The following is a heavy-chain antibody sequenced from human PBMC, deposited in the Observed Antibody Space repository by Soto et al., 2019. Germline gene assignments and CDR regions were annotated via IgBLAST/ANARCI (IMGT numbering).Heavy chain of an antibody. J-gene: IGHJ4*02. Sequence: ASVKVSCKASGGTFSSYAISWVRQAPGQGLEWMGGIIPIFGTANYAQKFQGRVTITADESTSTAYMELSSPRSEDTAVYYCATLPSGYYYDSSGYDPFDYWGQGTLVTVSS. D-gene: IGHD3-22*01. CDR2: IIPIFGTA. CDR3: ATLPSGYYYDSSGYDPFDY. CDR1: GGTFSSYA. V-gene: IGHV1-69*13.